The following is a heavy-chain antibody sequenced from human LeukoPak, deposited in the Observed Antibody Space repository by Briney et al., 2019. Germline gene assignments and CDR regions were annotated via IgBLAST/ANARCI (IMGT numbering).Heavy chain of an antibody. Sequence: GGSLRLSCAASGFTFSSYGMHWVRQAPGEGLEWVAVIWYDGSNKYYADSVKGRFTISRDNSKNTLYLQMNSLRAEDTAVYYCARDYDSSGYYPPGPGYWGQGTLVTVSS. J-gene: IGHJ4*02. CDR2: IWYDGSNK. CDR1: GFTFSSYG. D-gene: IGHD3-22*01. CDR3: ARDYDSSGYYPPGPGY. V-gene: IGHV3-33*01.